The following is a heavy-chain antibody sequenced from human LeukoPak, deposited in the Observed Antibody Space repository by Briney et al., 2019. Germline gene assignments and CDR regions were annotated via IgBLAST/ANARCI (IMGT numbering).Heavy chain of an antibody. V-gene: IGHV4-34*01. D-gene: IGHD5-24*01. CDR2: INHSGST. CDR3: ARLGDGYNYYYYYYYMDV. CDR1: GGSFSGYY. J-gene: IGHJ6*03. Sequence: SETLSLTCAVYGGSFSGYYWSWIRQPPGKGLEWIGEINHSGSTNYNPSLKSRVTISVDTSKNQFSLKLSSVTAADTAVYYCARLGDGYNYYYYYYYMDVWGKGTTVTISS.